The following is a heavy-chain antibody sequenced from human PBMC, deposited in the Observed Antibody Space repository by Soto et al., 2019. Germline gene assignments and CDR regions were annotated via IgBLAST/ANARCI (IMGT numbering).Heavy chain of an antibody. CDR3: ARHGGKFFDY. J-gene: IGHJ4*01. CDR1: GGSVSSSNW. CDR2: IFHSGIT. V-gene: IGHV4-4*02. Sequence: QVQLQESGPGLVQPSGTLSLTCAVSGGSVSSSNWWTWVRQPAGEGLEWIGQIFHSGITGYNPSLKSRITISLDKSKNHLSLTLISVTAADTAVYYCARHGGKFFDYWGHGTLVTVSS. D-gene: IGHD2-15*01.